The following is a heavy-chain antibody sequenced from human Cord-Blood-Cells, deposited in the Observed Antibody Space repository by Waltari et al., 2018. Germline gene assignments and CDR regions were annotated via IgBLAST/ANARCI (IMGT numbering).Heavy chain of an antibody. CDR1: GGSISSSSYS. J-gene: IGHJ3*02. D-gene: IGHD5-18*01. V-gene: IGHV4-39*01. CDR2: IYYSGST. Sequence: QLQLQESGPGLVKPSETLSLTCTVPGGSISSSSYSWGWIRQPPGKGLEWIGSIYYSGSTYYNPSLKSRVTISVDTSKNQFSLKLSSVTAADTAVYYCARRPGGTWIQLWLHAFDIWGQGTMVTVSS. CDR3: ARRPGGTWIQLWLHAFDI.